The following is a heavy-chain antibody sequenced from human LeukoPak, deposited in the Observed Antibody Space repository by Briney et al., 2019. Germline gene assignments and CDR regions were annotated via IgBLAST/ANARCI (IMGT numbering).Heavy chain of an antibody. V-gene: IGHV3-21*04. Sequence: GGSLRLSCAASGFTFSRYTMDWVRQAPGKGLEWVSSISSSSRYIYYADSLKGRFTISRDNSKNTLYLQMNSLRAEDTAVYYCAKDGSVDYWGQGTLVTVSS. D-gene: IGHD5-12*01. CDR2: ISSSSRYI. CDR3: AKDGSVDY. J-gene: IGHJ4*02. CDR1: GFTFSRYT.